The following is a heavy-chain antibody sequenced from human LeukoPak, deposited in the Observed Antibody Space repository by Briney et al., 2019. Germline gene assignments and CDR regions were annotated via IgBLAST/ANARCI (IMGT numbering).Heavy chain of an antibody. Sequence: PGGSLRLSCAASGFTFSSYGMHWVRQAPGKGLEWVAVISYDGSNKYYADSVKGRFTISRDNSKNTLYLQMNSLRAEDTAVYYCAKPVHCSGGSCYNYFDYWGQGTLVTVSS. CDR3: AKPVHCSGGSCYNYFDY. CDR1: GFTFSSYG. CDR2: ISYDGSNK. V-gene: IGHV3-30*18. D-gene: IGHD2-15*01. J-gene: IGHJ4*02.